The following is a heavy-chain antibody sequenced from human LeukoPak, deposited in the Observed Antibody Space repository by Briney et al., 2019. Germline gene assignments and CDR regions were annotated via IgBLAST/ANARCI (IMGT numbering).Heavy chain of an antibody. CDR1: GGSISSYY. V-gene: IGHV4-4*07. CDR2: LYTSGTT. D-gene: IGHD6-19*01. CDR3: ARAGGSVGWYGTIDS. Sequence: PSETLSLTCTVSGGSISSYYWTWIRQPAGKGLEWIGHLYTSGTTSYNPSLQSRVTISADTSKHQFSLRLTSVTAADTAVYYCARAGGSVGWYGTIDSWGQGTLVTVSS. J-gene: IGHJ4*02.